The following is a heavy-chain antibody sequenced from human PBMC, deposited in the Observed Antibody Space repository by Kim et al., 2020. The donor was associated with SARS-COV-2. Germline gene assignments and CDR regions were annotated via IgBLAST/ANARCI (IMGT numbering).Heavy chain of an antibody. D-gene: IGHD6-13*01. Sequence: ADWVEGRFTISRDNAKNSLYLQMNSLRAEDTALYYCAKDIATAGAYYFDYWGQGTLVTVSS. CDR3: AKDIATAGAYYFDY. J-gene: IGHJ4*02. V-gene: IGHV3-9*01.